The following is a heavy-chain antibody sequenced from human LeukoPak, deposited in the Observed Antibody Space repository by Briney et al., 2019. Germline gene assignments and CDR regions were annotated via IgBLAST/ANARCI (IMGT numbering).Heavy chain of an antibody. CDR3: AKVAVNHCSSTSCYFDY. Sequence: GGSLRLSCAASGFTFSSYAMSWVRQAPGKGLEWVSAISGSGGSTYYADSVKGRFTISRDNSKNTLYLQMNSLRAEDTAVYYRAKVAVNHCSSTSCYFDYWGQGTLVTVSS. CDR1: GFTFSSYA. D-gene: IGHD2-2*01. V-gene: IGHV3-23*01. J-gene: IGHJ4*02. CDR2: ISGSGGST.